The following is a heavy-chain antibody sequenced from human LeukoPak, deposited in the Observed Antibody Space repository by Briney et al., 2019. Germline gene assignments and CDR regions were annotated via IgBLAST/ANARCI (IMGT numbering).Heavy chain of an antibody. Sequence: GGSLRLSCAASGFTFDDYAMHWVRQAPGKGLEWVSGISWNSGSIGYADSVKGRFTISRDNAKNSLYLQMNSLRAEDTALYYCAKGRYSSGWYYFDYWGQGTLVTVSS. CDR3: AKGRYSSGWYYFDY. CDR2: ISWNSGSI. J-gene: IGHJ4*02. V-gene: IGHV3-9*01. D-gene: IGHD6-19*01. CDR1: GFTFDDYA.